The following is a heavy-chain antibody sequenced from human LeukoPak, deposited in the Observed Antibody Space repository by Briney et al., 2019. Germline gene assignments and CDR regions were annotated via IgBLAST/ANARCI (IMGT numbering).Heavy chain of an antibody. CDR2: IWYDGSNK. V-gene: IGHV3-33*01. Sequence: GGSLRLSCAASGFTFSGYGMHWVRQAPGKGLEWVAVIWYDGSNKYYADSVKGRFTISRDNSKNTLYLQMNSLRAEDTAVYYCARDRQQLAHDAFDIWGQGTMVTVSS. D-gene: IGHD6-13*01. CDR1: GFTFSGYG. J-gene: IGHJ3*02. CDR3: ARDRQQLAHDAFDI.